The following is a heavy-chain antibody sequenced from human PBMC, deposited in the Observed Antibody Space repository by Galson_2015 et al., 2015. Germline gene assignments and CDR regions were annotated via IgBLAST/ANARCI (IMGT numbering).Heavy chain of an antibody. CDR1: GYTFTSYY. J-gene: IGHJ4*02. D-gene: IGHD4-17*01. V-gene: IGHV1-46*01. CDR2: INPSGGST. Sequence: SVKVSCKASGYTFTSYYMHWVRQAPGQGLEWMGIINPSGGSTSYAQKFQGRVTMTRDTSTGTVYMELSSLRSEDSAVYYCARVMPITDYGDYFDYWAREPWSPSPQ. CDR3: ARVMPITDYGDYFDY.